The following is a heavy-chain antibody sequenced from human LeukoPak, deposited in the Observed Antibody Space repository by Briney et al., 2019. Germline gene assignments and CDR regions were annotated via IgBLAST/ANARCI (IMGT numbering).Heavy chain of an antibody. Sequence: SETLSLTCTVSGGSISSASYYWSWIRQHPGKGLEWIGYIYYSGSTSYNPSLKSRVTISVDTSKNQFSLKLSSMTAADTAVYYCARGVQRAALVPPYYFDFWGQGTLVTVSS. V-gene: IGHV4-31*03. J-gene: IGHJ4*02. D-gene: IGHD5-18*01. CDR2: IYYSGST. CDR1: GGSISSASYY. CDR3: ARGVQRAALVPPYYFDF.